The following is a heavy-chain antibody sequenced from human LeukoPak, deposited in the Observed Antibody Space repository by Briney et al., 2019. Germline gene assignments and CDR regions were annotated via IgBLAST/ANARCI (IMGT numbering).Heavy chain of an antibody. CDR3: ARDQGGGYSYGWQSFDY. J-gene: IGHJ4*02. CDR1: GFTFSSYS. D-gene: IGHD5-18*01. Sequence: GGSLRLFCAVSGFTFSSYSMNWVRRAPGKGLEWVSYISSSSSTIYYADSVKGRFTISRDNAKNSLYLQMNSLRAEDTAVYYCARDQGGGYSYGWQSFDYWGQGTLVTVSS. CDR2: ISSSSSTI. V-gene: IGHV3-48*04.